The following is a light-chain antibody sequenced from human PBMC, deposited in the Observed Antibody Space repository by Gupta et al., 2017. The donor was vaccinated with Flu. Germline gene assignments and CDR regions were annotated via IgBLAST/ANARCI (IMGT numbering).Light chain of an antibody. V-gene: IGLV2-11*01. J-gene: IGLJ1*01. CDR3: YSPAGRVTCV. CDR1: SNDVGGSNR. CDR2: EVT. Sequence: QSAPTQPRSVSGSPGQSVTVFCTGSSNDVGGSNRVSWYQQRPGKAPKRILLEVTERPSGVPDRFSGSKAGKKESRKISGLLADDEAKYDGCYSPAGRVTCVFGTGTKVTVL.